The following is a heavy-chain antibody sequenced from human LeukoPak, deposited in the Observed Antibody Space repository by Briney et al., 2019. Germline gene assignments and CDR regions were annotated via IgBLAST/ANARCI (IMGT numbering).Heavy chain of an antibody. CDR1: GFTFSSYS. CDR3: ARDSKFWSGYYTLANFDY. J-gene: IGHJ4*02. CDR2: ISSSSSTI. D-gene: IGHD3-3*01. Sequence: GGSLRLSCAAPGFTFSSYSMNWVRQAPGKGLEWVSYISSSSSTIYYADSVKGRLTISRDNAKNSLYLQMNSLRAEDTAVYYCARDSKFWSGYYTLANFDYWGQGTLVTVSS. V-gene: IGHV3-48*01.